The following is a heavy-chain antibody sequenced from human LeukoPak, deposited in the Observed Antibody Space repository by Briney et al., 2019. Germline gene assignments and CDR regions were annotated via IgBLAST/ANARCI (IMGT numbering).Heavy chain of an antibody. D-gene: IGHD3-16*01. J-gene: IGHJ3*02. V-gene: IGHV4-39*07. CDR3: ARAPPWGREDFDI. Sequence: SETLSLTCTVSGGSISSSSYYWGWIRQPPGKGLEWIGSIYYSGSTYYNPSLKSRVTISVDTSKNQFSLKLSSVTAADTAVYYCARAPPWGREDFDIWGQGTMVTVSS. CDR2: IYYSGST. CDR1: GGSISSSSYY.